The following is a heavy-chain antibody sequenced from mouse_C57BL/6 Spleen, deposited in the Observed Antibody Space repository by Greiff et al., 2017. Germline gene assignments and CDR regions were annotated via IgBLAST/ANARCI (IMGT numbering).Heavy chain of an antibody. CDR2: INPGSGGT. V-gene: IGHV1-54*01. CDR3: ARDYYGGSFDY. D-gene: IGHD1-1*01. Sequence: VQLQQSGAELVRPGTSVKVSCKASGYAFTNYLIEWVKQRPGQGLEWIGVINPGSGGTNYNEKFKGKATLTADKSSSTAYMQLSSLTSEDSAVYFCARDYYGGSFDYWGQGTTLTVSS. J-gene: IGHJ2*01. CDR1: GYAFTNYL.